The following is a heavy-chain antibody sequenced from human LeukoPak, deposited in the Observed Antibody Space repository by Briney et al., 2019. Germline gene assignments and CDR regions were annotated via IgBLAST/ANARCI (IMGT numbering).Heavy chain of an antibody. J-gene: IGHJ6*03. D-gene: IGHD3-3*01. Sequence: GASVKVSFKASGYTFTSYDINWVRQATGQGLEWMGWMNPNSGNTGYAQKFQGRVTMTRNTSISTAYMELSSLRSEDTAVYYCARGDFWSGYSYYMDVWGKGTTVTVSS. CDR2: MNPNSGNT. V-gene: IGHV1-8*01. CDR3: ARGDFWSGYSYYMDV. CDR1: GYTFTSYD.